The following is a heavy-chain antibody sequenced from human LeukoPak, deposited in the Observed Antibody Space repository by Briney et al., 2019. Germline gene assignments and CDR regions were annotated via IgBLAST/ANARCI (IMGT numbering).Heavy chain of an antibody. CDR3: AGRQWYLLTTTPDY. V-gene: IGHV4-38-2*02. Sequence: PSETLSLTCTVSGYSISSGYYWGWIRQPPGKGLEWIGVIYHSGSTYYNPSLKSRVTISVDTSKNQFSLKLRSVTAADTAVYYCAGRQWYLLTTTPDYWGQGALVTVSS. CDR1: GYSISSGYY. J-gene: IGHJ4*02. D-gene: IGHD2-15*01. CDR2: IYHSGST.